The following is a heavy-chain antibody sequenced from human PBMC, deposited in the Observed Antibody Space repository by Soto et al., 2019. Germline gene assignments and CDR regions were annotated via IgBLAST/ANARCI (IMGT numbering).Heavy chain of an antibody. CDR3: ARGDREDIAVVIGVRPGEYGVDV. V-gene: IGHV3-30-3*01. J-gene: IGHJ6*02. Sequence: QVHLVESGGGVVQPGRSLRLSCAASGFTFRNNAMHWVRQAPGKGLECVAVISYDGGNKFYRDYVKGRFTISRDNSKNTLYLQINSLRYEDTAVYYCARGDREDIAVVIGVRPGEYGVDVWGQGTTVTVSS. D-gene: IGHD2-15*01. CDR2: ISYDGGNK. CDR1: GFTFRNNA.